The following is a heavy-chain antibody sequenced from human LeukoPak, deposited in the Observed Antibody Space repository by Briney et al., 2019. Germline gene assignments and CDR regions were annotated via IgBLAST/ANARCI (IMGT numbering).Heavy chain of an antibody. V-gene: IGHV3-7*01. CDR3: ARGVVTGVDAFDI. CDR1: GFTFSKAW. Sequence: GGSLRLSCAASGFTFSKAWMSWVRLAPGKGLEWVATIKQDGSEKYYVDSVKGRFTISRDNAKNSLYLQMNSLRAEDTAVYYCARGVVTGVDAFDIWGQGTMVTVSS. D-gene: IGHD4-23*01. CDR2: IKQDGSEK. J-gene: IGHJ3*02.